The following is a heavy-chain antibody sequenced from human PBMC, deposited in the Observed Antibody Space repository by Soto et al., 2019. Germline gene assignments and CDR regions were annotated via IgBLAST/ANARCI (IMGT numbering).Heavy chain of an antibody. Sequence: GSLRLSCAASGFTFSSYGMHCVRQAPGKGLEWVAVIWYDGSNKYYADSVNGRFTISIDNSKNTLYLQMNSLRAEDTAVYYCARVPTIFGVVIGWFDTWGQGTLVTVPS. CDR1: GFTFSSYG. J-gene: IGHJ5*02. V-gene: IGHV3-33*01. D-gene: IGHD3-3*01. CDR3: ARVPTIFGVVIGWFDT. CDR2: IWYDGSNK.